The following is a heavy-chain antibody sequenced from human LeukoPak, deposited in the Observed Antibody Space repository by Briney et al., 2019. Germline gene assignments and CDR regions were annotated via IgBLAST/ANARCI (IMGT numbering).Heavy chain of an antibody. V-gene: IGHV3-48*01. Sequence: GGSLRLSCAASGFTFSTYSMNWVRQAPGKGLEWVSYISRSSSRIHYADFVRGRFTISRDNARNSLYLQMNSLRAEDTGLYFCTRDPNALDYWGQGTLVTVSS. CDR1: GFTFSTYS. CDR2: ISRSSSRI. CDR3: TRDPNALDY. J-gene: IGHJ4*02.